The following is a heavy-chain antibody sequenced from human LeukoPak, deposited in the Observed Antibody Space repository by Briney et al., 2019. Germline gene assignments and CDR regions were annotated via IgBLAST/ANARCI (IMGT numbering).Heavy chain of an antibody. D-gene: IGHD3-10*01. CDR1: GFTFSSSA. V-gene: IGHV3-23*01. Sequence: GGSLRLSCATSGFTFSSSAMSCVRQPPGKGLAWVSTIIGSGGGTYYADSVKGRLTISRDNSKTTLYLQMNSLRAEDTAVFYCGKLFYSSGMYHFDYWGQGTLVTVSS. CDR3: GKLFYSSGMYHFDY. J-gene: IGHJ4*02. CDR2: IIGSGGGT.